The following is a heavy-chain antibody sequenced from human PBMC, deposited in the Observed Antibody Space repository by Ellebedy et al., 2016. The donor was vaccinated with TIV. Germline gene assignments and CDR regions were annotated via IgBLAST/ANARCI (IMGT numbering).Heavy chain of an antibody. J-gene: IGHJ4*02. CDR1: GFTFSSYS. CDR2: ISSSSTI. CDR3: AAYGSGSYLSASFDY. V-gene: IGHV3-48*02. D-gene: IGHD3-10*01. Sequence: GGSLRLSXAASGFTFSSYSMNWVRQAPGKGLEWVSYISSSSTIYYADSVKGRFTISRDNAKNSLYLQMNSLGDEDTAVYYCAAYGSGSYLSASFDYWGQGTLVTVSS.